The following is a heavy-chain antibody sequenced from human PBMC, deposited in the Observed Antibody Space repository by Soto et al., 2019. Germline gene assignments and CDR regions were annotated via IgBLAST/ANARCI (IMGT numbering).Heavy chain of an antibody. CDR1: GFTFSSYA. CDR3: AKGLGRGSYAASDY. CDR2: ITGSGDTT. Sequence: EVQLLESGGGLVQPGGSLRLSCAASGFTFSSYALSWVRQAPGKGLEWVSAITGSGDTTYYADSVKGRFTVSRDNSKNTLSLEINGLSAEDTALYFCAKGLGRGSYAASDYWGQGTLVTVSS. V-gene: IGHV3-23*01. D-gene: IGHD3-16*01. J-gene: IGHJ4*02.